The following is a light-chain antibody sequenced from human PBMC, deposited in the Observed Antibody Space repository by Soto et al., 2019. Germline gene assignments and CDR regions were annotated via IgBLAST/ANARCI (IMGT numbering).Light chain of an antibody. V-gene: IGKV3-11*01. J-gene: IGKJ5*01. CDR2: DAS. CDR1: QSVSSY. Sequence: EIGLTQSPSTLSLSAGERATLSCRASQSVSSYLAWYQQKPGQAPRLLIYDASNRATGIPARFSGSGSGKDFTLNISSLEPEDFAVYYCQQRSNWPPSITFGQGTRLEIK. CDR3: QQRSNWPPSIT.